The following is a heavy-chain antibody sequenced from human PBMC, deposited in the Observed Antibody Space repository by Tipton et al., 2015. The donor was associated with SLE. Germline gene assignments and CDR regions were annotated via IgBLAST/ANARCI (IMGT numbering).Heavy chain of an antibody. CDR1: GFSISSGYY. D-gene: IGHD4-17*01. CDR2: FNHTGST. V-gene: IGHV4-38-2*01. Sequence: PGLVKPSETLSLSCDVSGFSISSGYYWGWIRQPPGKGLEWIGEFNHTGSTNYNPSPKSRVTISVDTSKNQFSLNLSSVTAADTAVYFCACAPEYGDPNYYFDYWGQGTLVTVSP. J-gene: IGHJ4*02. CDR3: ACAPEYGDPNYYFDY.